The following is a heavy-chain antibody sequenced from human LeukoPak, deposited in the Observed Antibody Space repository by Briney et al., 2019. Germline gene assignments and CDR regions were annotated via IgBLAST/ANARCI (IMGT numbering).Heavy chain of an antibody. CDR1: GFTVSSNY. J-gene: IGHJ3*02. Sequence: GGSLRLSCAASGFTVSSNYMSWVRQAPGKGLEWVSVIYSGGSTYYADSVKGRFTISRDNSKNTLYLQMNSLRAEDTAVYYCARLKNFDWLVDAFDIWGQGTMVTVSS. D-gene: IGHD3-9*01. V-gene: IGHV3-66*01. CDR2: IYSGGST. CDR3: ARLKNFDWLVDAFDI.